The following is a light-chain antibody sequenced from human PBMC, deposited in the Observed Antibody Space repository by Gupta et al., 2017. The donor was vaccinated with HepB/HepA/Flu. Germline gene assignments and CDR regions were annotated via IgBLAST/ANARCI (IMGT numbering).Light chain of an antibody. Sequence: QPLLTQSPSASGTPGQGVTISCPGSSSNIGSHYAYWYQQLPGQAPILLIYSKSQRPSGVPDRFSGSKSGYSASLTITGAQSEDEADYYCAARNDSPNEEVFGRGTRLSV. CDR1: SSNIGSHY. CDR2: SKS. J-gene: IGLJ2*01. CDR3: AARNDSPNEEV. V-gene: IGLV1-47*02.